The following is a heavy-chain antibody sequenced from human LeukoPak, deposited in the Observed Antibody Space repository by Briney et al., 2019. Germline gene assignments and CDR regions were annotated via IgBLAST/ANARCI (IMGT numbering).Heavy chain of an antibody. CDR3: ARDAAMVLDY. V-gene: IGHV4-34*01. D-gene: IGHD5-18*01. CDR2: INHSGST. CDR1: GGSFSGYY. J-gene: IGHJ4*02. Sequence: PSETLSLTCAVYGGSFSGYYWSWIRQPPGKGLEWIGEINHSGSTNYNPSLKSRVTISVDTSKNQFSLKLSSVTAADTAVYYCARDAAMVLDYWGQGTLVTVSS.